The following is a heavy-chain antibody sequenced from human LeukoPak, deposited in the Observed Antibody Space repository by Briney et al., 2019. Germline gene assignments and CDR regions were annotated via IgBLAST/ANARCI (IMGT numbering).Heavy chain of an antibody. J-gene: IGHJ4*02. CDR2: INPDSGFT. D-gene: IGHD3-16*01. V-gene: IGHV1-2*02. CDR1: GYKFIDDY. CDR3: APTAEAYTSWWKV. Sequence: ASVRVSCKASGYKFIDDYMHWVRQAPGQGLEFMGWINPDSGFTNYAQKFKGRVTMTRDTSISTAYLEVRSLTSDDTAVYYCAPTAEAYTSWWKVWGQGTLVTVSS.